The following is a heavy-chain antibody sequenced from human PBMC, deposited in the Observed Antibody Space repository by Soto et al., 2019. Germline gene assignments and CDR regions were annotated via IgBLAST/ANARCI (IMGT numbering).Heavy chain of an antibody. Sequence: QVQLVQSGAEVKKPGASVKVSCKASGYTFTSYGFSWVRQAPGQGLEWMGWASAYNGNTNYAQKFQGRVTMTTDTSTSTAYMELRSLRSDDTAVYYCARSGSGAAYYYHGLDVWGQGTTVTVSS. D-gene: IGHD7-27*01. CDR3: ARSGSGAAYYYHGLDV. J-gene: IGHJ6*02. CDR1: GYTFTSYG. V-gene: IGHV1-18*04. CDR2: ASAYNGNT.